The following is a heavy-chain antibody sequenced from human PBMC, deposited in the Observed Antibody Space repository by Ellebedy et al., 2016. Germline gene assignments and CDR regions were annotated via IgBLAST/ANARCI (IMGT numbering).Heavy chain of an antibody. D-gene: IGHD3-3*01. J-gene: IGHJ5*02. CDR2: ISSSGSTI. CDR3: AKDNTIFGVVANWFDP. Sequence: GESLKISCAASGFTFSDYYMSWIRQAPGKGLEWVSYISSSGSTIYYADSVKGRFTISRDNSKNTLYLQMNSLRAEDTAVYYCAKDNTIFGVVANWFDPWGQGTLVTVSS. CDR1: GFTFSDYY. V-gene: IGHV3-11*01.